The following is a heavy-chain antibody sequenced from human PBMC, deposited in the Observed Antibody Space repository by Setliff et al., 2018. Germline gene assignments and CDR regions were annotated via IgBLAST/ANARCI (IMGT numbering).Heavy chain of an antibody. Sequence: GASVKVSCKASGYTFTGYYMYWVRQAPGQGLEWMGRINPSSGATIYAQKFQGRVTMTSDTSISTAHMELGRLRSDDTAMYFCARDGGGDSDAFDIWGQGTMVTVSS. CDR1: GYTFTGYY. J-gene: IGHJ3*02. V-gene: IGHV1-2*06. D-gene: IGHD3-16*01. CDR2: INPSSGAT. CDR3: ARDGGGDSDAFDI.